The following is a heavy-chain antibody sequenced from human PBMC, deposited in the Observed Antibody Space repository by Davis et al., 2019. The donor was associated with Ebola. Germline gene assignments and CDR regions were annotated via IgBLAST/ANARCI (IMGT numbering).Heavy chain of an antibody. J-gene: IGHJ6*02. CDR3: ARGDLGYCSSTSCYAGYYYGMDV. D-gene: IGHD2-2*01. CDR2: IYSGGST. Sequence: GGSLRLSCAASGFTVSSNYMSWVRQAPGKGLEWVSVIYSGGSTYYADSVKGRFTISRDNSKNTLYLQMNSLRAEDTAVYYCARGDLGYCSSTSCYAGYYYGMDVWGQGTTVTVSS. V-gene: IGHV3-66*01. CDR1: GFTVSSNY.